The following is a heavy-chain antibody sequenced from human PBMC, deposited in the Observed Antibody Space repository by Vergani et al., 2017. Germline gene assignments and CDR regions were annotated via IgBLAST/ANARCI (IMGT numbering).Heavy chain of an antibody. CDR1: VFTFDDYG. Sequence: EVQLVESGGGVVRPGGSLRLSCAASVFTFDDYGMSWVRQAPGKGLEWVSGINWNGCSTGYADSVKGRFTISRDNAKNSLYLQMNSLRAEDTALYYCARERNSYYDFWSGYYTQYYFDYWGQGPLVTVSS. D-gene: IGHD3-3*01. CDR2: INWNGCST. V-gene: IGHV3-20*04. CDR3: ARERNSYYDFWSGYYTQYYFDY. J-gene: IGHJ4*02.